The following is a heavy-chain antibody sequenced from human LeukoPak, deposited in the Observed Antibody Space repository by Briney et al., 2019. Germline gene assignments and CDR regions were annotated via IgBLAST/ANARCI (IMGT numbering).Heavy chain of an antibody. J-gene: IGHJ3*02. CDR2: ISGSGGST. CDR3: AKDYTSSSWYGEDAFDI. D-gene: IGHD6-13*01. CDR1: GFTFSSYA. Sequence: GGSLRLSCAASGFTFSSYAMSWVRQAPGKGLEWVSAISGSGGSTYYADSVKGRFTISRDNSKNTLYLQMNSLRAEDTAVYYCAKDYTSSSWYGEDAFDIWGQGTMVTVSS. V-gene: IGHV3-23*01.